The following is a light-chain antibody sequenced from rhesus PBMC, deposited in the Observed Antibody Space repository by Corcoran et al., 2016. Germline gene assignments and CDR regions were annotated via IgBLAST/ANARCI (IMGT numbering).Light chain of an antibody. J-gene: IGKJ1*01. Sequence: EIVLTQSPATLALSPGERATLSCRASQSVGSYLAWYQQKPGQAPRLLSYGALSRATGIPDSFSGRGSGTDFTLPISSLEPEDVGVYYFQQESNWRTFGQETKVEIK. CDR1: QSVGSY. CDR3: QQESNWRT. CDR2: GAL. V-gene: IGKV3-24*04.